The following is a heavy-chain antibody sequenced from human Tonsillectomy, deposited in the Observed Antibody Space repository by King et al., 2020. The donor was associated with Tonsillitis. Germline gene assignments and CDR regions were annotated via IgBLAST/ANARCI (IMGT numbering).Heavy chain of an antibody. CDR3: ARVRPQLLVLDY. Sequence: VQLVESGGGLVKPGGSLRLSCAASGFTFSSYSMNWVRQAPGKGLEWVSSISSSSSYIYYADSVKGRFTISRDNAKNSLYLQMNSLRAEDTAVYYCARVRPQLLVLDYLGQGTLVTVSS. D-gene: IGHD6-19*01. CDR2: ISSSSSYI. V-gene: IGHV3-21*01. CDR1: GFTFSSYS. J-gene: IGHJ4*02.